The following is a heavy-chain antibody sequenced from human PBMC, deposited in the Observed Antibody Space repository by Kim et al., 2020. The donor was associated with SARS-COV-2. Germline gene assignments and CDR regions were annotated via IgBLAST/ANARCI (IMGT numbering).Heavy chain of an antibody. V-gene: IGHV4-59*08. J-gene: IGHJ3*02. CDR3: ARRHATASGAFDI. D-gene: IGHD1-1*01. Sequence: YNPSLEGRATISVDTSKNQFSLKVSHVTAADTAVYYCARRHATASGAFDIWGQGTMVTVSS.